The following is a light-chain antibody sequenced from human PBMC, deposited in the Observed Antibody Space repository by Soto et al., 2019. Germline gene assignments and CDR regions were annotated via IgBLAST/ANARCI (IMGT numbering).Light chain of an antibody. CDR1: QSVSSTY. V-gene: IGKV3-20*01. CDR2: GAS. J-gene: IGKJ1*01. Sequence: EVVLTQSPGTLSLSPGERATLSCRASQSVSSTYLAWYQQKPGQAPRLLIYGASSRATGIPDRFSGSGSGTDFILAISRLEPEDVAVYYCQQYDSSPRTFGQGTKVEIK. CDR3: QQYDSSPRT.